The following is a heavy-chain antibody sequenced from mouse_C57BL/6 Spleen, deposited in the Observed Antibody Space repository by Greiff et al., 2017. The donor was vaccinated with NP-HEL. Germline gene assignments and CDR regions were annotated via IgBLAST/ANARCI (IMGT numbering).Heavy chain of an antibody. V-gene: IGHV1-82*01. Sequence: VQLQQSGPELVKPGASVKISCKASGYAFSSSWMNWVKQRPGKGLEWIGRIYPGDGDTNYNGKFKGKATLTADKSSSTAYMHLSSLTSEDSAVYCCARRYYDYAMDYWGQGTSVTVSS. J-gene: IGHJ4*01. CDR2: IYPGDGDT. CDR3: ARRYYDYAMDY. D-gene: IGHD1-1*01. CDR1: GYAFSSSW.